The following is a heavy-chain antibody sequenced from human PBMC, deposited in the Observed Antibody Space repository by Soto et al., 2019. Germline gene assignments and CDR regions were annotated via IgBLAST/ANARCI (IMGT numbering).Heavy chain of an antibody. Sequence: SETLSLTCTVSSGSISSVGYYWSWIRQHPGKGLEWIGYIYYSGSTYYNPSLKSRDTISVDTSKNQFSLKLSSVTAADTAVYYCARGPQNYGSGSYIHYWGQGTLVTVSS. V-gene: IGHV4-31*03. CDR2: IYYSGST. D-gene: IGHD3-10*01. CDR3: ARGPQNYGSGSYIHY. CDR1: SGSISSVGYY. J-gene: IGHJ4*02.